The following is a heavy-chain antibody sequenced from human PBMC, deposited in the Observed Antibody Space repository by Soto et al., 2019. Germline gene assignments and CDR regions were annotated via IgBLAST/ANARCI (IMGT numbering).Heavy chain of an antibody. Sequence: QLQLQESGSGLVKPSQTLSLTCAVSGGSISSGGYSWSWIRQPPGKGLEWIGYIYHSGSTSYNPSLKSLVTISVDRSKNQFALQLSSVTAAVTAVYYCATAGGLGAVAADYWGQVTLVTVSS. CDR2: IYHSGST. CDR3: ATAGGLGAVAADY. CDR1: GGSISSGGYS. V-gene: IGHV4-30-2*01. D-gene: IGHD6-19*01. J-gene: IGHJ4*02.